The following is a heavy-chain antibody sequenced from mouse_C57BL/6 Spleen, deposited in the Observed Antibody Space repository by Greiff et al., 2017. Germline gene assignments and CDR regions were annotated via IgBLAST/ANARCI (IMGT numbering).Heavy chain of an antibody. CDR2: FDPSDSYT. Sequence: QVQLQQPGAELVRPGTSVKLSCKASGYTFTSYWMHWVKQRPGQGLEWIGVFDPSDSYTNYNQKFKGKATLTVDTSSSTAYMQLSSLTSEDSAVYYCARSYYYGSSYLFAYWGQGTLVTVSA. CDR3: ARSYYYGSSYLFAY. V-gene: IGHV1-59*01. CDR1: GYTFTSYW. J-gene: IGHJ3*01. D-gene: IGHD1-1*01.